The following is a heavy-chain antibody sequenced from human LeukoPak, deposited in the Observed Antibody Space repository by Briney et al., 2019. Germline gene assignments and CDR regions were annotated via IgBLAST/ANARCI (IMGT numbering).Heavy chain of an antibody. J-gene: IGHJ6*02. D-gene: IGHD2-15*01. CDR2: ISYDGSNK. CDR3: ARGPAAGSVVAAPSYYYGMDV. CDR1: GFTFSSYA. V-gene: IGHV3-30*04. Sequence: PGRSLRLSCAASGFTFSSYAMHWVRQAPGKGLEWVAVISYDGSNKYYADSVKGRFTISRDNSKNTLYLRMNSLRAEDTAVYYCARGPAAGSVVAAPSYYYGMDVWGQGTTVTVSS.